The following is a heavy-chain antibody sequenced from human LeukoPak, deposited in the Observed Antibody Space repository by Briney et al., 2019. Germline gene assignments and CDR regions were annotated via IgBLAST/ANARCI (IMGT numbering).Heavy chain of an antibody. D-gene: IGHD5-24*01. Sequence: ASVKVSCKASGYTFTSYYMHWVRQAPGQGLEWMGIINPSGGSTSYAQKFQGRVTMTRDTSTSTVYTELSSLRSEDTAVYYCARAEGRDGYNWEFDYWGQGTLVTVSS. V-gene: IGHV1-46*01. CDR3: ARAEGRDGYNWEFDY. CDR1: GYTFTSYY. J-gene: IGHJ4*02. CDR2: INPSGGST.